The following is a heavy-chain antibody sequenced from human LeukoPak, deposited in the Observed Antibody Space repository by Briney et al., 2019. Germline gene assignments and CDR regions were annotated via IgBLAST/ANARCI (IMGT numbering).Heavy chain of an antibody. CDR2: INPNIGGT. CDR3: ARDHEAGGWACGTY. Sequence: ASVRVSCKASGYTFTAYYMHWVRQAPGQGLEWMGRINPNIGGTNYAQKFQGRVTVTRDTSINTAYMELSGLTSDDTAVYYCARDHEAGGWACGTYWGQGTLVTVSS. J-gene: IGHJ4*02. V-gene: IGHV1-2*06. D-gene: IGHD1-26*01. CDR1: GYTFTAYY.